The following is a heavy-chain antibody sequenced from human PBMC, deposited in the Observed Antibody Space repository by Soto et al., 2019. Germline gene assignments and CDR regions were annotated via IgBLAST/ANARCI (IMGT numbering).Heavy chain of an antibody. CDR3: LYSSGYYWGFDY. Sequence: QVQLVQSGAEVKKPGSSVKVSCKASGGTFSSYTISWVRQAPGQGLEWMGRIIPILGIANYAQKFQGRVTITADKSTSTAYMELSSLRSEDTAGYYCLYSSGYYWGFDYWGQGTLVTVSS. V-gene: IGHV1-69*02. J-gene: IGHJ4*02. CDR2: IIPILGIA. D-gene: IGHD3-22*01. CDR1: GGTFSSYT.